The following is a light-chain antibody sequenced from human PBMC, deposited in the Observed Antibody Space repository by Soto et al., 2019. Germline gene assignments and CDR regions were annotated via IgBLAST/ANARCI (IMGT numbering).Light chain of an antibody. V-gene: IGLV2-11*01. CDR3: CSYAGSYIFVL. Sequence: QSALTQPRSVSGSPGQSVTISYTGTSSDVGGYIFVSWYQQHPGKAPKLIIYNVDKRPSGVPDRFSASRSGNTASLTISGLQAEDEADYYCCSYAGSYIFVLFGGGTKLTVL. CDR2: NVD. J-gene: IGLJ2*01. CDR1: SSDVGGYIF.